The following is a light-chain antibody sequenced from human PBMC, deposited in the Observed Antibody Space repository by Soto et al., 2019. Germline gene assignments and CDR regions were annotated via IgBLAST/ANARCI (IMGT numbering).Light chain of an antibody. V-gene: IGLV2-14*03. CDR3: SSYTSSSTLVV. Sequence: QSVLTQPASVSGSPGQSITISCTGTSSDVGGYIFVSWYQQHPGKAPKLMIYDVSYRPSEHSNRFSGSKSDNTASLTISGLKAEDEADYYCSSYTSSSTLVVFGGGTKRTVL. J-gene: IGLJ2*01. CDR1: SSDVGGYIF. CDR2: DVS.